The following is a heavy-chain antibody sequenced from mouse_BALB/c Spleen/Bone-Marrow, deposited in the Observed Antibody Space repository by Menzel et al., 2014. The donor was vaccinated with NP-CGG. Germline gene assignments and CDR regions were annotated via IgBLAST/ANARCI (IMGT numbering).Heavy chain of an antibody. CDR3: ARSRYGNNYAMDY. J-gene: IGHJ4*01. V-gene: IGHV1-67*01. Sequence: QVQLQQSGPELVRPGVSVKISCKGSGYTFTDYAMHRVKQSHAKSLEWIGVISTYSGNTNYNQKFKGKATMTVDKSSSTAYMELARLTSEDSAIYYCARSRYGNNYAMDYWGQGTSVTVSS. CDR1: GYTFTDYA. D-gene: IGHD2-1*01. CDR2: ISTYSGNT.